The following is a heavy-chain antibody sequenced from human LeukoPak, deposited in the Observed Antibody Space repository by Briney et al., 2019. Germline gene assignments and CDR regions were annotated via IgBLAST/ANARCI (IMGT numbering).Heavy chain of an antibody. CDR3: EGYCSGGSCYSFDY. CDR2: ISGSGGST. CDR1: GFTISSYA. V-gene: IGHV3-23*01. Sequence: GGSLRFSCAGSGFTISSYALSWVRQAPGKGLEWVSAISGSGGSTYYEDSVKGRFTSSRDNCKNTLYLQMNSLRAEDTAVYYCEGYCSGGSCYSFDYWGQGTLVTVSS. D-gene: IGHD2-15*01. J-gene: IGHJ4*02.